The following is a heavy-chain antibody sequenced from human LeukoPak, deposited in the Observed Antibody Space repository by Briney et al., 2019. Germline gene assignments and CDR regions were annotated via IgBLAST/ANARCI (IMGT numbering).Heavy chain of an antibody. Sequence: SETLSLTCTVSGGSISSSSYYWGWIRQPPGKGLEWIGSIYYSGSTNYNPSLKSRVTISVDKSKNQFSLKLSSVTAADTAVYYCARSYYYDSSGYYYVAFDIWGQGTMVTVSS. CDR1: GGSISSSSYY. CDR3: ARSYYYDSSGYYYVAFDI. D-gene: IGHD3-22*01. CDR2: IYYSGST. V-gene: IGHV4-39*07. J-gene: IGHJ3*02.